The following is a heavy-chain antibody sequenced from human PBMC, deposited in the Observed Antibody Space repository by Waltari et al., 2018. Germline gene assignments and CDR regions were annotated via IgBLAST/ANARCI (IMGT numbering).Heavy chain of an antibody. D-gene: IGHD3-3*01. J-gene: IGHJ3*02. V-gene: IGHV4-59*08. CDR2: MYYSGSP. CDR3: ARHATYYDFWSGHLGALDI. CDR1: GASTSSYY. Sequence: QVQLQESGPGLVKPSETLSLTCIVSGASTSSYYWSWLRPPPGKGLEWIGSMYYSGSPNYNPSLKSRVTISVDTLKNQVSLRLSSVTAADTAVYYCARHATYYDFWSGHLGALDIWGQGTMVTVSS.